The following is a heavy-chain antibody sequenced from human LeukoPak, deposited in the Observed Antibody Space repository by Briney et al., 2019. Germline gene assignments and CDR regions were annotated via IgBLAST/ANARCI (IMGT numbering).Heavy chain of an antibody. Sequence: SETLSLTCTVSGYSISSGYYWGWIRQPPGKGLEWIGSIYHSGSTYYNPSLKSRVTISVDTSKNQFSLKLSSVTAADTAVYYCAGRRGSSLASIDSWGQGTLVTVSS. D-gene: IGHD2-15*01. CDR2: IYHSGST. J-gene: IGHJ4*02. CDR1: GYSISSGYY. V-gene: IGHV4-38-2*02. CDR3: AGRRGSSLASIDS.